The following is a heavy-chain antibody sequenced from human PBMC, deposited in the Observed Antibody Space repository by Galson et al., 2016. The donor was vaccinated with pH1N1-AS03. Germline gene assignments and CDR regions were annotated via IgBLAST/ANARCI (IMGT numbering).Heavy chain of an antibody. CDR2: IQISGNM. D-gene: IGHD3-3*01. Sequence: SETLSLTCIVSGDSVKNHYWSWVRQPAGKGLEWIGRIQISGNMNYNPSLRSRLTMSVDTSKNQFSLKLTSVTATDTAIYYCARLRSSGDLVFELWGQGTLVLVSS. CDR1: GDSVKNHY. CDR3: ARLRSSGDLVFEL. J-gene: IGHJ4*02. V-gene: IGHV4-4*07.